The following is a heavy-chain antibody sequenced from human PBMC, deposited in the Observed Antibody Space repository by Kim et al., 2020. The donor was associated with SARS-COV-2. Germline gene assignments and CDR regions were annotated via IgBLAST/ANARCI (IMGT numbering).Heavy chain of an antibody. CDR3: ARDQVHMTTVTTTHYYYGMDV. V-gene: IGHV3-21*01. CDR1: GFTFSSYS. J-gene: IGHJ6*02. CDR2: ISSSSSYI. D-gene: IGHD4-17*01. Sequence: GGSLRLSCAASGFTFSSYSMNWVRQAPGKGLEWVPSISSSSSYIYYADSVKGRFTISRDNAKNSLYLQMNSLRAEDTAVYYCARDQVHMTTVTTTHYYYGMDVWGQGTTVTVSS.